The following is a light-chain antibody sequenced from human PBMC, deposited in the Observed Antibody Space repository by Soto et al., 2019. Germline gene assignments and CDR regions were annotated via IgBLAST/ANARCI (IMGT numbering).Light chain of an antibody. J-gene: IGKJ4*01. Sequence: EIVMTQSPATLSVSPGERATLSCRASQSVSSNLAWYQQKPGQAPRLLIYGASTRATGISARFSGSGSGTDFTLTISSLEPEDFAVYYCQQRSNWPPLTFGGGTKVDNK. CDR2: GAS. CDR1: QSVSSN. CDR3: QQRSNWPPLT. V-gene: IGKV3-15*01.